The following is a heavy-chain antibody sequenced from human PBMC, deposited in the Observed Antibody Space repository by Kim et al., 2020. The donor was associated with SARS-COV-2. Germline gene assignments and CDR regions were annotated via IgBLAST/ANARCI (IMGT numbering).Heavy chain of an antibody. CDR3: ARGRITIFGVVTEFDY. D-gene: IGHD3-3*01. V-gene: IGHV4-31*02. Sequence: LWSRVTISVDTAKNQFSLKLSSGTAADTAVYYCARGRITIFGVVTEFDYWGQGTLVTVSS. J-gene: IGHJ4*02.